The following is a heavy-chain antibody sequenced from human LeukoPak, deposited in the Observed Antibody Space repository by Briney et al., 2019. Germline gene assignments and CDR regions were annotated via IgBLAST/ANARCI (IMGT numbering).Heavy chain of an antibody. CDR1: GFTFSSAW. Sequence: PGGSLRLSCAASGFTFSSAWMSWVRQTPGKGLEWVANIDEDGSEKYYVDSVKGRFTTSRDNTKNSLYLQMNSLRAEDTAVYYCARSVSKGEIDCWGQGTLVTVSS. CDR3: ARSVSKGEIDC. V-gene: IGHV3-7*01. CDR2: IDEDGSEK. J-gene: IGHJ4*02.